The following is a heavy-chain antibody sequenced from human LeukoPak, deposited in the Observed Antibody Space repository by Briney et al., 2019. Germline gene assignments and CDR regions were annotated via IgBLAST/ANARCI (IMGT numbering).Heavy chain of an antibody. Sequence: PGGSLRLSCAASGFTFSSYSMNWVRQAPGKGLGWVSSISSSSSYIYYADSVKGRFTISRDNSKNTLYLQMTSLRAEATPIYYCAKMEGGPEGWFDLWGQGTLVTVSS. V-gene: IGHV3-21*04. J-gene: IGHJ5*02. CDR1: GFTFSSYS. CDR2: ISSSSSYI. D-gene: IGHD1-1*01. CDR3: AKMEGGPEGWFDL.